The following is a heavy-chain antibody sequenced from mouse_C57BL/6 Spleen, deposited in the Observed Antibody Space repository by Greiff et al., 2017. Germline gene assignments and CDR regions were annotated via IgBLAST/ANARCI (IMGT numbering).Heavy chain of an antibody. CDR1: GYTFTSYW. V-gene: IGHV1-69*01. D-gene: IGHD2-4*01. CDR2: IDPSDSYT. Sequence: QVQLQQPGAELVMPGASVKLSCKASGYTFTSYWMHWVKQRPGQGLEWIGEIDPSDSYTNYNQKFKGKSTLTVDKSSRTAYMQLSSLTSEDSAVYYCARSSIYYDYPAWFAYWGQGTLVTVSA. J-gene: IGHJ3*01. CDR3: ARSSIYYDYPAWFAY.